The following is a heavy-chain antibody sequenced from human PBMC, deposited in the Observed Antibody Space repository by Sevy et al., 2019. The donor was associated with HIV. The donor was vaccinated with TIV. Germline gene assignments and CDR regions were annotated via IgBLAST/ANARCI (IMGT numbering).Heavy chain of an antibody. CDR3: ATGITFGGVISYYFDY. J-gene: IGHJ4*02. D-gene: IGHD3-16*02. CDR2: FDPKDGET. CDR1: GYTLTELS. Sequence: ASVKVSCKVSGYTLTELSMHWVRQAPGKGLEWMGGFDPKDGETIYAQKFQGRVTMTEDTSTDTAYMELSSLRSEDTAVYYCATGITFGGVISYYFDYWGQGTLVTVSS. V-gene: IGHV1-24*01.